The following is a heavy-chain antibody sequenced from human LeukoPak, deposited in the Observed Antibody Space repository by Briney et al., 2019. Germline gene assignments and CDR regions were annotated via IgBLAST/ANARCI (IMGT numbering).Heavy chain of an antibody. Sequence: ASMKVSCKASGYTFISNGISWVRQAPGQGLEWMGWISAHNGDTNYAQKFQGRVTMTTDTSTSTIYMELRSLRSDDTAVYYCARELRAEMAPELETDAFDIWGQGTLVTVSS. V-gene: IGHV1-18*01. D-gene: IGHD5-24*01. CDR2: ISAHNGDT. J-gene: IGHJ3*02. CDR1: GYTFISNG. CDR3: ARELRAEMAPELETDAFDI.